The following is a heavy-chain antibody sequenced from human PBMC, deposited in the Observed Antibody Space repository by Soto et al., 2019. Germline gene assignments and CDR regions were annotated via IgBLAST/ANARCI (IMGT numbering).Heavy chain of an antibody. D-gene: IGHD3-16*01. CDR2: IYYSGST. V-gene: IGHV4-39*01. J-gene: IGHJ3*02. Sequence: QLQLQESGPGLVKPSETLSLTYTVSGGSISSSSYYWGWIRQPPGKGLEWIGSIYYSGSTYYNPSLKSRVTISVDTSKNQFSLKLSSVTAADTAVYYCARSKLGDDAFDIWGQGTMVTVSS. CDR3: ARSKLGDDAFDI. CDR1: GGSISSSSYY.